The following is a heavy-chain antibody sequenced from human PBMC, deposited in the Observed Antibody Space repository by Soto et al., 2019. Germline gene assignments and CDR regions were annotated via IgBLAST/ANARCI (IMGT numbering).Heavy chain of an antibody. D-gene: IGHD3-16*02. J-gene: IGHJ6*03. CDR2: IGTAGDT. Sequence: GGSLRLSCAASGFTFSSYDMHWVRQATGKGLEWVSAIGTAGDTYYPGSVKGRFTISRENAKNSLYLQMNSLRAGDTAVYYCARASHYDYIWGSYRYFHYYYYMDVWRKGATVTVSS. CDR1: GFTFSSYD. V-gene: IGHV3-13*01. CDR3: ARASHYDYIWGSYRYFHYYYYMDV.